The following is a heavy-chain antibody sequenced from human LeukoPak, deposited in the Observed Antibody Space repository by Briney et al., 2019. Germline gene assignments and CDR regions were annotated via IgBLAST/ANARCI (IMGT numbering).Heavy chain of an antibody. J-gene: IGHJ5*02. V-gene: IGHV4-59*01. Sequence: PSETLSLTCTVSGGSISSYYWSWIRQPPGKGLEWIGYIYYSGSTNYNPSLKSRVTISVDTSKNQFSLKLSSVTAADTAVYYCARGVYCSSTSCYKIDPWGQGTLATVSS. CDR3: ARGVYCSSTSCYKIDP. CDR1: GGSISSYY. D-gene: IGHD2-2*02. CDR2: IYYSGST.